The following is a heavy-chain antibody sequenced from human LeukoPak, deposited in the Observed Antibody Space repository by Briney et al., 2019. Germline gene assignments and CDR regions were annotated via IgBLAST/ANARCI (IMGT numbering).Heavy chain of an antibody. CDR2: ISVSGAGT. V-gene: IGHV3-23*01. CDR3: ARAGSWYSFDY. CDR1: GLTFSDSA. D-gene: IGHD6-13*01. J-gene: IGHJ4*02. Sequence: PGGSLRLSCAASGLTFSDSAIHWVRQAPGKGLEWVSAISVSGAGTYYADSVKGRFTISRDNSKNTLYLQMNSLRAEDTAVYYCARAGSWYSFDYWGQGTLVTVSS.